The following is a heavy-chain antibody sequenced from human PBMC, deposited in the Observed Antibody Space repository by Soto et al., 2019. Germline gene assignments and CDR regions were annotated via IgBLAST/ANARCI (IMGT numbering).Heavy chain of an antibody. V-gene: IGHV3-74*01. J-gene: IGHJ1*01. CDR2: INDQGGSP. CDR1: GFSFSNYW. D-gene: IGHD3-22*01. CDR3: ASPADSSGYYLEYFQH. Sequence: GGSLRLSCAASGFSFSNYWMHWVRQAPGKGLVWVSRINDQGGSPTYADSVKGRFTISRDNAKNTLYLQMNSLRAEDTAVYYCASPADSSGYYLEYFQHWGQGTLVTVSS.